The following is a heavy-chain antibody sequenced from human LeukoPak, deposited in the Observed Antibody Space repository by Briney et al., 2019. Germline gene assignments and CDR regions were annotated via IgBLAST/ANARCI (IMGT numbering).Heavy chain of an antibody. D-gene: IGHD3-3*01. J-gene: IGHJ6*02. CDR3: AKRITIFGSYYYGMDV. CDR2: ISGSGGST. Sequence: GGSLRLSCAASGFSFNTYAMSWVRQAPGKGLEWVSTISGSGGSTYYADSVKGRFTISRDNSKNTLYLQTNSLRVEDTAVYYCAKRITIFGSYYYGMDVWGQGSTVTVSS. V-gene: IGHV3-23*01. CDR1: GFSFNTYA.